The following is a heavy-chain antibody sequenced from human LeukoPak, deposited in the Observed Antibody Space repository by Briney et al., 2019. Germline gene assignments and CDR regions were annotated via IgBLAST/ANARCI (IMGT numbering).Heavy chain of an antibody. D-gene: IGHD3-10*01. Sequence: ASVKVSRKASGYTFTNYAMNWVRQAPGQGLEWMGWMNTNTGNPTYAQGFTGRFVFSLDTSVSTANLQISSLKTEDTAVYYCARGNYYVDYWGQGTLVTVSS. CDR1: GYTFTNYA. V-gene: IGHV7-4-1*02. J-gene: IGHJ4*02. CDR3: ARGNYYVDY. CDR2: MNTNTGNP.